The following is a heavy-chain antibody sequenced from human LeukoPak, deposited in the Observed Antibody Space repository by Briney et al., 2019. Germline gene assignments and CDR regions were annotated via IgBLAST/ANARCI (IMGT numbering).Heavy chain of an antibody. J-gene: IGHJ4*02. CDR1: GFTLSNHA. CDR3: AKDRVDGSGSQFDS. D-gene: IGHD3-10*01. Sequence: GGSLRLSCAASGFTLSNHAMIWVRQAPGKGLEWVSSISGSGAMTYYADSVKGRFTISKGNAMDTLYLQMNSLRADDTAVYYCAKDRVDGSGSQFDSWGQGSLVFVSS. CDR2: ISGSGAMT. V-gene: IGHV3-23*01.